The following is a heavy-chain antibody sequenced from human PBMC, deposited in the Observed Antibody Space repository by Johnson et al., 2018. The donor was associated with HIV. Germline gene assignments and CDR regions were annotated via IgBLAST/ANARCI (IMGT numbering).Heavy chain of an antibody. Sequence: VQLVESGGGLVQPGGSLRLSCAASGFTFSSYAMHWVRQAPGKGLEYVSAISSNGGSTYYANSVKGRFTISRDNSKNTLYLQMGSLRAEDTAVYYCAKAIGGHDAFDIWGQGTMVTVSS. CDR2: ISSNGGST. J-gene: IGHJ3*02. CDR1: GFTFSSYA. CDR3: AKAIGGHDAFDI. D-gene: IGHD3-16*01. V-gene: IGHV3-64*01.